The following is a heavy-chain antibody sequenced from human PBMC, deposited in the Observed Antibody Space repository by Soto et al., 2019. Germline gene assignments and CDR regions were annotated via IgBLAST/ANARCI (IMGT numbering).Heavy chain of an antibody. CDR3: TTHGDNADF. Sequence: YSPYWVRQAPGKGLEWVSSITFHGSSKYYADSVKGRFTISRDNAKNMLFLQMNSLGVEDTAVYYCTTHGDNADFWGQGPQVTVS. CDR1: YS. D-gene: IGHD2-8*01. CDR2: ITFHGSSK. V-gene: IGHV3-74*01. J-gene: IGHJ4*02.